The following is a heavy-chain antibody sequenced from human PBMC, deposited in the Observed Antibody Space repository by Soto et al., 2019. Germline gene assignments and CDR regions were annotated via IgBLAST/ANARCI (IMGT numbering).Heavy chain of an antibody. V-gene: IGHV3-7*01. CDR2: IKQDGSEK. J-gene: IGHJ6*03. CDR3: ARGAAAGQYYYYYMDV. D-gene: IGHD6-13*01. Sequence: GGSLRLSCAASGFTFSSYWMSWVRQAPGKGLEWVANIKQDGSEKYKVDSVKGRFTISRDNAKNSLYLQMNSLRAEDTAVYYCARGAAAGQYYYYYMDVWGKGTTVTVSS. CDR1: GFTFSSYW.